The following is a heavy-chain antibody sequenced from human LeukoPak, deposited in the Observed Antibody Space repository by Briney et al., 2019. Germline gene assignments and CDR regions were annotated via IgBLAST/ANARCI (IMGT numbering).Heavy chain of an antibody. D-gene: IGHD6-6*01. V-gene: IGHV3-23*01. CDR3: AKDRGQLGFPDY. CDR1: EFTFSSYA. J-gene: IGHJ4*02. CDR2: ISGSGGTT. Sequence: PGGSLRLSCAASEFTFSSYAMTWVRQAPGKGLEWVSAISGSGGTTYYADSVKGRFTIPRDNSKNTLYLQMNSLRAEDTAVYYCAKDRGQLGFPDYWGQGTPVTVSS.